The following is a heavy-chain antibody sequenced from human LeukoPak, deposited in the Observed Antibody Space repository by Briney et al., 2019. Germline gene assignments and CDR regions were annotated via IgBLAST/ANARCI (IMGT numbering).Heavy chain of an antibody. D-gene: IGHD2-21*02. Sequence: GGSLRLSCAASGFTFSSYWMSWVRQAPGKGLEWVANIKQDRSEKYYVDSVKGRFTISRDNAKNSLYLQMNSLRAEDTAVYYCARDATLLYCGGDCYYLDYWGQGTLVTVSS. CDR2: IKQDRSEK. CDR3: ARDATLLYCGGDCYYLDY. J-gene: IGHJ4*02. CDR1: GFTFSSYW. V-gene: IGHV3-7*03.